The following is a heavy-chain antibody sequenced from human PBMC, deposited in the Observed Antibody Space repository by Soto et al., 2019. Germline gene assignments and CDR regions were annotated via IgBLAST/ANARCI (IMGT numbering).Heavy chain of an antibody. Sequence: GGSLRLSCAASGFTFSDYYMSWIRQAPGKGLEWVSYMSSTGSSIYYADSVKGRFTISRDNAKNSVFLQMNSLRAEDTAVYYCARGPRGYCTNDVCCTLEYWGQGTRVTVSS. CDR1: GFTFSDYY. V-gene: IGHV3-11*01. CDR2: MSSTGSSI. J-gene: IGHJ4*02. D-gene: IGHD2-8*01. CDR3: ARGPRGYCTNDVCCTLEY.